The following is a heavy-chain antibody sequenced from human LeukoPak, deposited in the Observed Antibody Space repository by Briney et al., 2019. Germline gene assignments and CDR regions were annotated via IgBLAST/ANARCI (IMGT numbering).Heavy chain of an antibody. V-gene: IGHV3-21*06. CDR2: INGVSSHI. CDR1: GFIFSGSA. D-gene: IGHD6-6*01. Sequence: KPGGSLRLSCAASGFIFSGSAMNWVRQAPGKGLEWVSSINGVSSHIYYADSVKGRFTIYRDNAKNSLYLQMNSLRADDTAVYYCASRIAARPSYYYYYMDVWGKGTTVTVSS. J-gene: IGHJ6*03. CDR3: ASRIAARPSYYYYYMDV.